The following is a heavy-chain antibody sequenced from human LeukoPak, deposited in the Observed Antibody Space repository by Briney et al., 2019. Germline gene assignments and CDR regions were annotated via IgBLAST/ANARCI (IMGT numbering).Heavy chain of an antibody. CDR3: ARVAHYYHLDQ. J-gene: IGHJ4*02. V-gene: IGHV3-21*01. D-gene: IGHD1-26*01. CDR2: ISSSSSYI. Sequence: GGSLRLSCAASGFTFSSYSMNWVRQAPGKGLKWVSSISSSSSYIYYADSVKGRFTISRDNAKNSLYVQMKSLRAENTAVYYCARVAHYYHLDQWGQGTLVTVSS. CDR1: GFTFSSYS.